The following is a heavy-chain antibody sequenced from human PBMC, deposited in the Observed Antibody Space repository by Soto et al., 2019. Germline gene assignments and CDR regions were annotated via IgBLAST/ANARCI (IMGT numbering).Heavy chain of an antibody. V-gene: IGHV4-61*01. Sequence: QVQLQESGPGLVKPSETLSPTCIVSGVSVSSGNHYWSWIRQPPGKGLEWIGYIYYSGATKYNPALKSRVTISVDTPKNQFSLNLSSVTAADTAVYYCARDRGYWGQGSLVTVSS. J-gene: IGHJ4*02. CDR2: IYYSGAT. CDR3: ARDRGY. CDR1: GVSVSSGNHY.